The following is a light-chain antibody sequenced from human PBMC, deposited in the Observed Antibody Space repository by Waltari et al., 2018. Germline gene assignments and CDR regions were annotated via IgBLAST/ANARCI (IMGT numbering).Light chain of an antibody. CDR3: QQYYSTPYT. CDR2: LAS. CDR1: QSVVSSYNNQNY. Sequence: DIVMTQSPDSLAVSPVDRATITRRSSQSVVSSYNNQNYIGWYQQRPGQPPRLLIYLASSRESGVPDRFSGSESGTDFTLTISSLQAEDVALYYCQQYYSTPYTFGQGTKLEIK. J-gene: IGKJ2*01. V-gene: IGKV4-1*01.